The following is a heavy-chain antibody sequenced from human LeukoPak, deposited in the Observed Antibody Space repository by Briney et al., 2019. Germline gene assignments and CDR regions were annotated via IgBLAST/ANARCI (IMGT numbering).Heavy chain of an antibody. Sequence: SETLSLTCTVSGGSISSYYWRWLRQPAGKGREWIGRIYTSGRTNYIPSLKTRVSMSVDTSQTQLPLKLSSVTAADTAVYYCARAPTIFGVVIFWYLDLWGHGTLVTVSS. CDR3: ARAPTIFGVVIFWYLDL. CDR2: IYTSGRT. V-gene: IGHV4-4*07. J-gene: IGHJ2*01. D-gene: IGHD3-3*01. CDR1: GGSISSYY.